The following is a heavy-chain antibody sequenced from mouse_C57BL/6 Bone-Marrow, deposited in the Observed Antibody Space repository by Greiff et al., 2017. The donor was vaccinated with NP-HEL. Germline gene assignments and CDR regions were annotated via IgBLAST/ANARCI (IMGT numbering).Heavy chain of an antibody. J-gene: IGHJ1*03. CDR2: IYPRSGNT. V-gene: IGHV1-81*01. CDR3: ARYGVLRRGYFDV. D-gene: IGHD1-1*01. CDR1: GYTFTSYG. Sequence: QVQLQQSGAELARPGASVKLSCKASGYTFTSYGISWVKQRTGQGLEWIGEIYPRSGNTYYNEKFKGKATLTADKSSSTAYMELRSLTSEDSAVYFCARYGVLRRGYFDVWGTGTTVTVSS.